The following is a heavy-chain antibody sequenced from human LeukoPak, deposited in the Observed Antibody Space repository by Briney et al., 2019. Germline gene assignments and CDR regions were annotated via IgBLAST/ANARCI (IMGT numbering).Heavy chain of an antibody. CDR2: IYYSGST. J-gene: IGHJ5*02. Sequence: KASETLSLTCTVSGGSISSSSYYWGWIRQPPGKGLEWIGSIYYSGSTYYNPSLKSRVTISVDTSKNQFSLKLSSVTAADTAVYYCARDARPKRDYNWFDPWGQGTLVTVSS. CDR1: GGSISSSSYY. CDR3: ARDARPKRDYNWFDP. D-gene: IGHD5-24*01. V-gene: IGHV4-39*02.